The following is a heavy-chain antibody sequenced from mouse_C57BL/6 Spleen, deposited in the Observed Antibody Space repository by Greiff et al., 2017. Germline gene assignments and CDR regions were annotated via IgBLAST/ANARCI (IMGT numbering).Heavy chain of an antibody. CDR2: INPYNGGT. D-gene: IGHD1-1*01. CDR3: ARKIYGSSLDY. CDR1: GYTFTDYY. V-gene: IGHV1-19*01. J-gene: IGHJ2*01. Sequence: VQLQQSGPVLVKPGASVKMSCKASGYTFTDYYMNWVKQSHGKSLEWIGVINPYNGGTSYNQKFKGKATLTVDKSSSTAYMELNSLTSEDSAGXYCARKIYGSSLDYWGQGTTLTVSS.